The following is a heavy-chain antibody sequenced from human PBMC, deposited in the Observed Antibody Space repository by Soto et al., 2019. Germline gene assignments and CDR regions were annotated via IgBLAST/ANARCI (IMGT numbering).Heavy chain of an antibody. V-gene: IGHV1-46*01. CDR1: GYTFTSYY. D-gene: IGHD3-9*01. CDR3: AREPFNFYDILTGYSPAGYFGYYYGMDV. J-gene: IGHJ6*02. CDR2: INPSGGST. Sequence: GASVKVSCKVSGYTFTSYYMHWVRQAPGQGLEWMGIINPSGGSTSYAQKFQGRVTMTRDTSTSTVYMELSSLRSEDTAVYYCAREPFNFYDILTGYSPAGYFGYYYGMDVWGQGTTVTVSS.